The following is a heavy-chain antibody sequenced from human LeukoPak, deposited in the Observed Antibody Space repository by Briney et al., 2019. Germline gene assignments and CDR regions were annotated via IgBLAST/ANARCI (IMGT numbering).Heavy chain of an antibody. J-gene: IGHJ4*02. D-gene: IGHD6-6*01. CDR2: ISYDGSNK. CDR1: GFTFSSQL. CDR3: AKNRPFDY. Sequence: GGSLRLSCAASGFTFSSQLMTWVRQAPGKGLEWVAVISYDGSNKYYADSVKGRFTISRDNSKNTLYLQMNSLRAEDTAVYYCAKNRPFDYWGQGTLVTVSS. V-gene: IGHV3-30*18.